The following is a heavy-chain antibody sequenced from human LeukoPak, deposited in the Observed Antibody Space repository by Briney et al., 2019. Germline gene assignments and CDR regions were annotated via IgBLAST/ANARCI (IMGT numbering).Heavy chain of an antibody. D-gene: IGHD1-1*01. CDR3: ARQPEGTWFDP. V-gene: IGHV5-10-1*01. Sequence: GESLKISCKGSGYSFTSNWISWVRQMPGKGLEWMGRIDPSDSYTNYSPSFQGHVTISADKSISTAYLQWSSLKAPDTAIYYCARQPEGTWFDPWGQGTLVTVSS. J-gene: IGHJ5*02. CDR2: IDPSDSYT. CDR1: GYSFTSNW.